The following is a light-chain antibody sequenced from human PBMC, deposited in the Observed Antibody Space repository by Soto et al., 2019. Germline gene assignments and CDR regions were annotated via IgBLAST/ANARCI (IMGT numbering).Light chain of an antibody. V-gene: IGKV3-11*01. J-gene: IGKJ5*01. CDR1: QSVNNY. CDR2: DAS. CDR3: QQRSIWPPTT. Sequence: EIVLTQFPATLSLSPGERATLSCRASQSVNNYLAWYQQRPGQAPRLLVYDASNTATGVPARFSGSGSGTDFTLTISSLEPEDFAVYYCQQRSIWPPTTFGQGTRLEIK.